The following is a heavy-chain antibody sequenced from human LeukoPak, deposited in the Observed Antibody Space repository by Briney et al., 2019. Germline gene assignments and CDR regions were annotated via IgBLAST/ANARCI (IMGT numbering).Heavy chain of an antibody. Sequence: SETLSLTCTVSGGSISSYYWSWIRQPAGKGLEWIGRIYTSGSTNYNASLKSRVSMSVDTSKNQFSLKLSSVTAADTAVFYCARENSGSYREFDYWGRGILVTVSS. CDR1: GGSISSYY. D-gene: IGHD1-26*01. CDR2: IYTSGST. V-gene: IGHV4-4*07. J-gene: IGHJ4*02. CDR3: ARENSGSYREFDY.